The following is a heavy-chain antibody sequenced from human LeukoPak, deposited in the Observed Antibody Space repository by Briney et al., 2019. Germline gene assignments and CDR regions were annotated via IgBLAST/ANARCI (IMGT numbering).Heavy chain of an antibody. D-gene: IGHD6-13*01. Sequence: SETLSLTCTVSGGSISSYYWSWIRQPPGKGLEWIGYIYYSGSTNYNPSLKSRVTISVDTSKNQFSLKLSSVTAADTAVYYCASGIAAAGTVIFDYWGQGTLVTVSS. CDR2: IYYSGST. J-gene: IGHJ4*02. CDR3: ASGIAAAGTVIFDY. V-gene: IGHV4-59*08. CDR1: GGSISSYY.